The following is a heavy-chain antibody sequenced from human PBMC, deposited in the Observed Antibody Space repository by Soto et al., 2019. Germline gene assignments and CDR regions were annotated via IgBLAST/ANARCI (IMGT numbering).Heavy chain of an antibody. V-gene: IGHV5-51*01. D-gene: IGHD3-16*01. CDR1: GYSFTSYW. Sequence: VESLKISCSGSGYSFTSYWIGLVRQIPGKGLGGKGNIYPGDSDTRYSPSFQGQVTISADKSISTAYLQWSSLKASVSAISYGARRGYVGDYGMDVWGRGTTVTVSS. CDR2: IYPGDSDT. J-gene: IGHJ6*02. CDR3: ARRGYVGDYGMDV.